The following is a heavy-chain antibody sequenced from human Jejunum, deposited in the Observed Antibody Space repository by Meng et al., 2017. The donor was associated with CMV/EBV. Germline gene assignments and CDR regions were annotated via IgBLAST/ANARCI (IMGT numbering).Heavy chain of an antibody. CDR1: GDSISNYF. V-gene: IGHV4-4*07. D-gene: IGHD3-22*01. CDR2: ISPSGNI. J-gene: IGHJ4*02. Sequence: QVHLQESGPGLVRPSETLSLTCTCSGDSISNYFWSWIRQPAGKKLEWIGRISPSGNINYIPSLKGRVTMSLDTSNNQICLNLTSVTAADTALYYCARGESRGYYYFDYWGQGILVTVSS. CDR3: ARGESRGYYYFDY.